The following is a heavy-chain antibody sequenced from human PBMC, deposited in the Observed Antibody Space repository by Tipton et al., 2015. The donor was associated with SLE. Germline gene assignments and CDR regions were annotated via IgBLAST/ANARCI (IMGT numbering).Heavy chain of an antibody. J-gene: IGHJ4*02. CDR2: IYTNENT. D-gene: IGHD3-10*02. Sequence: TLSLTCTVSGGSISSYYWSWIRQPAGGGLEWIGRIYTNENTNYNPSLKSRVTMSVDTSKNHFSLKLISVTAADTAVYYRARTAYVSLRIDSWGQGTQVTVSS. V-gene: IGHV4-4*07. CDR1: GGSISSYY. CDR3: ARTAYVSLRIDS.